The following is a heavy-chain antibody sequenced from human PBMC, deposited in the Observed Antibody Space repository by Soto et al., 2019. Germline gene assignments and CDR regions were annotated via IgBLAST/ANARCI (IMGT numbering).Heavy chain of an antibody. D-gene: IGHD3-22*01. CDR1: GGSISSYY. CDR2: IYYSGST. J-gene: IGHJ3*02. Sequence: SETLSLTCTVSGGSISSYYWSWIRQPPGKGLEWIGYIYYSGSTNYNPSLKSRVTISVDTSKNQFSLKLSSVTAADTAVYYCARDYRYYDSSGYLRAADAFDIWGQGTMVTVSS. V-gene: IGHV4-59*01. CDR3: ARDYRYYDSSGYLRAADAFDI.